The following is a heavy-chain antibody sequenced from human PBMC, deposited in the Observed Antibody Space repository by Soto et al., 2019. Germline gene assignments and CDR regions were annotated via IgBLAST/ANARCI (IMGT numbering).Heavy chain of an antibody. Sequence: QVQLQESGPGLVKPSETLSLTCTVSGGSISSYYWSWIRQPPGQGLEWIGYIYYSGSTNYNPSLKCRVTLSVDASKNQFSLKLSSVTAADTAVYYCARVVMYSSSPSLYYYYGIDVWGQGTTVTVSS. V-gene: IGHV4-59*01. D-gene: IGHD6-13*01. J-gene: IGHJ6*02. CDR2: IYYSGST. CDR3: ARVVMYSSSPSLYYYYGIDV. CDR1: GGSISSYY.